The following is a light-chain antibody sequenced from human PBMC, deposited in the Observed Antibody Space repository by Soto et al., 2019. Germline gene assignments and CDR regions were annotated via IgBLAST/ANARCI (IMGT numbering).Light chain of an antibody. Sequence: QSVLTQPASVSGSPGQSITISCTRTSSDVGSFNFVSWYQQYPGKAPKVLIYEVTKLPSGVSDRFSGSKSGNTASLTISGLQAEDEADYYCCSDAGRSTYVFGGGTKVTVL. CDR1: SSDVGSFNF. CDR2: EVT. J-gene: IGLJ1*01. V-gene: IGLV2-23*02. CDR3: CSDAGRSTYV.